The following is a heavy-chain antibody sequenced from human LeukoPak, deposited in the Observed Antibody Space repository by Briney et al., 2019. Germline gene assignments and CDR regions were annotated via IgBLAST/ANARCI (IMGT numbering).Heavy chain of an antibody. CDR2: ISAYNGNT. J-gene: IGHJ5*02. V-gene: IGHV1-18*01. D-gene: IGHD5-18*01. CDR1: GYTFTSYG. Sequence: ASVKVSCKASGYTFTSYGISWVRQAPGQGLECMGWISAYNGNTNYAQKFQDRLTMTTDRSTSTAYMELRSLRSDDTAVYYCARDTAMAYYEESYFDPWGQGTLVTVSS. CDR3: ARDTAMAYYEESYFDP.